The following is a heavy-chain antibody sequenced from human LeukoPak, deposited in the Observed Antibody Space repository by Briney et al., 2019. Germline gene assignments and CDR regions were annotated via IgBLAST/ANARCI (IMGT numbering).Heavy chain of an antibody. Sequence: ASVKVSCKASGYTFTGYYLHWVRQAPGQGLDWMGWISPNSGDTSYAQKFQGRVTMSRDTSISTAYMELSRLTSDDTAVYYCARRLVTGVTEVFDIWGQGTMVTVSS. V-gene: IGHV1-2*02. D-gene: IGHD3-10*01. J-gene: IGHJ3*02. CDR2: ISPNSGDT. CDR1: GYTFTGYY. CDR3: ARRLVTGVTEVFDI.